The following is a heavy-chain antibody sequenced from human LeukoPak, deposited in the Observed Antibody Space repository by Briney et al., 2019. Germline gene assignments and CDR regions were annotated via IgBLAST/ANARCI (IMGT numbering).Heavy chain of an antibody. CDR2: IIPIFGTA. CDR1: GGTFSSYA. Sequence: SVKVSCKASGGTFSSYAISWVRQAPGQGLEWMGRIIPIFGTANYAQKFQGRVTITTDESTSTAYMELSSLRSEDTAVYYCARDHGLICSGGSCRYGPRSLYYSDYWGQGTLVTVSS. CDR3: ARDHGLICSGGSCRYGPRSLYYSDY. D-gene: IGHD2-15*01. J-gene: IGHJ4*02. V-gene: IGHV1-69*05.